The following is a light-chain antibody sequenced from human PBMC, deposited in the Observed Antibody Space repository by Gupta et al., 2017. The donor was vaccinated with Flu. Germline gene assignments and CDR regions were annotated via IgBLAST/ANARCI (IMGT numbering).Light chain of an antibody. CDR3: QQNYNTPLT. J-gene: IGKJ4*01. Sequence: PSSLSASVGDRVTITCRASQSISGYLNWYQHKPGKAPELLIYAASSLQSGVPSRFSGSGSGTDFILTISSLQPEDFATYYCQQNYNTPLTFGGGTTVEIK. CDR1: QSISGY. CDR2: AAS. V-gene: IGKV1-39*01.